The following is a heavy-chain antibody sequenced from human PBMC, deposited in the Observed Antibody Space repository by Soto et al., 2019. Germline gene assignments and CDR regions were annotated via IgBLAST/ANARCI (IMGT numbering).Heavy chain of an antibody. Sequence: QVQLQQWGAGLLKPSETLSLNCGVNGGSLSGYYWCWIRQPPGKGLEWIGEIKDGGYTNYSPSLKSRATISSDRSNNQFSLRRNSVTAADTGVYYCARGQEGVVATHWDQGALVTVSS. CDR2: IKDGGYT. CDR1: GGSLSGYY. V-gene: IGHV4-34*01. D-gene: IGHD5-12*01. J-gene: IGHJ4*02. CDR3: ARGQEGVVATH.